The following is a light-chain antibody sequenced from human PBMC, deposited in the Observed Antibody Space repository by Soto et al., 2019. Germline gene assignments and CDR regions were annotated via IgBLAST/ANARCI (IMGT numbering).Light chain of an antibody. V-gene: IGKV1-5*01. CDR1: QSISSW. J-gene: IGKJ1*01. Sequence: GDRVTITCRARQSISSWLAWYQQKPGKAPKLLIYAASSLQSGVPSRFSGSGSGTEFTLTIGSLQPDDFATYYCQQYKSYSWTFGQGTKVDI. CDR3: QQYKSYSWT. CDR2: AAS.